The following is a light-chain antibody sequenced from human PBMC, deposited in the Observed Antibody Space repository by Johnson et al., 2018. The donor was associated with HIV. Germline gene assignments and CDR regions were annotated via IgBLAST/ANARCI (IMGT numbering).Light chain of an antibody. CDR2: DNT. Sequence: QSVLTQPPSVSAAPGQKVTISCSGSNSNIGNNYVSWYQHLPGTAPKLLIYDNTKRPSGVPDRFSGSKSGSSATLGITGLQTGDEADYYCATWDRSLSAGGVFGTGTKVTVL. CDR1: NSNIGNNY. V-gene: IGLV1-51*01. J-gene: IGLJ1*01. CDR3: ATWDRSLSAGGV.